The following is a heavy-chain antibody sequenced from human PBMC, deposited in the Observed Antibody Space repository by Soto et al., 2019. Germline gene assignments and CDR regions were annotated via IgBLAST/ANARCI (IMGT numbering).Heavy chain of an antibody. V-gene: IGHV2-5*02. CDR3: AHRKHASGSSFDY. D-gene: IGHD3-10*01. CDR2: INGDDDT. CDR1: GFSLSISEVAVG. Sequence: QITLKESGPTLVKPTQTLTLTCAFSGFSLSISEVAVGVGWIRQAPGKALEWLALINGDDDTRYSPSLKSRLXXTXDXXKNQVVLTITNMDPVDTGTYYCAHRKHASGSSFDYWGQGTLVTVSS. J-gene: IGHJ4*02.